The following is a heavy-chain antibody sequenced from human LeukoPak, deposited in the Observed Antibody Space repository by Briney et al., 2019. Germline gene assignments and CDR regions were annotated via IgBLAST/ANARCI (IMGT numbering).Heavy chain of an antibody. D-gene: IGHD3-10*01. CDR3: AREKGSDGSSDY. Sequence: SETLSLTCTVSGGSISSYFWSWIRQPPGKGLEWIAYIYDTGTANYNPSLKSRVTISVDTSKNQFTLKLSSVTAADTAVYYCAREKGSDGSSDYWGQGTLVTVSS. J-gene: IGHJ4*02. CDR2: IYDTGTA. V-gene: IGHV4-59*01. CDR1: GGSISSYF.